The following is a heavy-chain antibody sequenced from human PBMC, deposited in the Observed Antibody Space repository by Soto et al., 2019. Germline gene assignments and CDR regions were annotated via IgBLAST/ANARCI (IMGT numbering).Heavy chain of an antibody. D-gene: IGHD6-13*01. CDR1: ASGGSVSTGVHY. V-gene: IGHV4-61*08. CDR2: IYYSGST. Sequence: QVQLQESGPGLVKPSETLSLTCTVSASGGSVSTGVHYWRWIRQPPGKGLEWIGYIYYSGSTNYNPSLKSRVTISVDTSKNQFSLKLTSVTAADTAVYYCARGYYTSWYWFDRWGRGTLVTVSS. J-gene: IGHJ2*01. CDR3: ARGYYTSWYWFDR.